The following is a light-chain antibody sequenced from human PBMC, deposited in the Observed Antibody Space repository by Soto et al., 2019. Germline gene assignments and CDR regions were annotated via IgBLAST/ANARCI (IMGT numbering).Light chain of an antibody. J-gene: IGKJ4*01. CDR2: GAS. Sequence: DIPMTQSPSSLSAYVGDRVTITCRASQSISSYLIWYQQKTGQAPKLLIYGASSLQSGVPSRFSGSGSGTDFSLTISSLQPDDSATYYCQQSHSSPLTFGGGTKVEIK. CDR3: QQSHSSPLT. V-gene: IGKV1-39*01. CDR1: QSISSY.